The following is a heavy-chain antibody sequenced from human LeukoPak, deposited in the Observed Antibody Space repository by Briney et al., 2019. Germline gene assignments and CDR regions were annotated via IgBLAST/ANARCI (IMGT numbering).Heavy chain of an antibody. CDR3: ARVDVVVVPAAIPSYYYYGMDV. CDR2: ISAYNGNT. J-gene: IGHJ6*02. D-gene: IGHD2-2*03. Sequence: ASVKVPCKASGYTFTSYGISWVRQAPGQGLEWMGWISAYNGNTNYAQKLQGRVTMTTDTSTSTAYMELRSLRSDDTAVYYCARVDVVVVPAAIPSYYYYGMDVWGQGTTVTVSS. CDR1: GYTFTSYG. V-gene: IGHV1-18*01.